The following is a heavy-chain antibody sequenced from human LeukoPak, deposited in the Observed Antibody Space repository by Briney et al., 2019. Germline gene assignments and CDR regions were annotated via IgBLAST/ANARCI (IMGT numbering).Heavy chain of an antibody. J-gene: IGHJ5*02. Sequence: ASVKVSCKASGYTFTGYYMHWVRQAPGQGLEWMGWINPNSGGTNYAQKFQGRVTMTRDTSISTAYMELSRLRSDDTAVYYCARVRVRGYSSSSHNWFDPWGQGTLVTVSS. D-gene: IGHD6-6*01. V-gene: IGHV1-2*02. CDR2: INPNSGGT. CDR1: GYTFTGYY. CDR3: ARVRVRGYSSSSHNWFDP.